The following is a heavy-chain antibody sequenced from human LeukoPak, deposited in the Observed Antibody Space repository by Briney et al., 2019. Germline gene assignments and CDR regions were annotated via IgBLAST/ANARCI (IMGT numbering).Heavy chain of an antibody. Sequence: GGSLRLSCAASGFTVSSTFMSWVRQAPGKGLEWDSGIHTNGNTYYADSVKGRFTISIDNSKNIVHLQMNDVRVEDTAVYYCATVITIFGVVGLFDIWGQGTMVTVSS. D-gene: IGHD3-3*01. CDR2: IHTNGNT. J-gene: IGHJ3*02. CDR1: GFTVSSTF. CDR3: ATVITIFGVVGLFDI. V-gene: IGHV3-66*01.